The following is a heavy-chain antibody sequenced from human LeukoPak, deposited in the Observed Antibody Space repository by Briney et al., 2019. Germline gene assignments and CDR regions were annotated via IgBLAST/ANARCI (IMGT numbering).Heavy chain of an antibody. CDR3: ATMWTTYYYDSSGFEAFDI. V-gene: IGHV1-46*01. CDR1: GYPFTSYY. Sequence: GESLKVSCKASGYPFTSYYMHWVRQAPGQGLEWMGIINPSGGSTSYAQKFQGRVTMTRDTSTSTVYMELSSLRSEDTAVYYCATMWTTYYYDSSGFEAFDIWGQGTMVTVSS. D-gene: IGHD3-22*01. CDR2: INPSGGST. J-gene: IGHJ3*02.